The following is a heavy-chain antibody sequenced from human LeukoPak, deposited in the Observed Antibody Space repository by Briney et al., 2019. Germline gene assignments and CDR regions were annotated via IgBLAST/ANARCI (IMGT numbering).Heavy chain of an antibody. CDR1: GYSISSGYY. CDR2: IYHSGST. CDR3: ARHAAMATYYFDY. Sequence: SETLSLTCAVSGYSISSGYYWGWIRQPPGKGLEWIVSIYHSGSTYYNPSLKSRVTISVDTSKNQHSLQLSSVTAADKAVYYCARHAAMATYYFDYWGQGTLVTVSS. V-gene: IGHV4-38-2*01. J-gene: IGHJ4*02. D-gene: IGHD5-18*01.